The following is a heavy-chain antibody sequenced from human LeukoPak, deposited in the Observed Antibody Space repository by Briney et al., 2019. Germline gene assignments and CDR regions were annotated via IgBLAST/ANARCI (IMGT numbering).Heavy chain of an antibody. CDR2: IYYSGST. CDR1: GGSISSSSYY. V-gene: IGHV4-39*01. CDR3: ARRDGYNLYYFDY. J-gene: IGHJ4*02. D-gene: IGHD5-24*01. Sequence: SETLSLTCTVSGGSISSSSYYWGWIRQPPGKGLEWIGSIYYSGSTYYNPSLKSRVTISVDTSKNQFSLKLSSVTAADTAVYYCARRDGYNLYYFDYWGPGTLVTVSS.